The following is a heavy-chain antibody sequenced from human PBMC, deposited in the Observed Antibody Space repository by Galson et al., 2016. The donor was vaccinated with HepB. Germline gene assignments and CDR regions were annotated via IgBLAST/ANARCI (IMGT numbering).Heavy chain of an antibody. D-gene: IGHD6-6*01. V-gene: IGHV3-13*04. J-gene: IGHJ2*01. CDR3: VRVAARPGDWYFDL. CDR1: GFTFSSYD. CDR2: IGTAGDT. Sequence: SLRLSCAASGFTFSSYDMHWVRQATGKGLEWASTIGTAGDTYYPGSVKGRFTLSRENAKNSLYLQMNSLRAGDTAVYYCVRVAARPGDWYFDLCGRGPLITVSS.